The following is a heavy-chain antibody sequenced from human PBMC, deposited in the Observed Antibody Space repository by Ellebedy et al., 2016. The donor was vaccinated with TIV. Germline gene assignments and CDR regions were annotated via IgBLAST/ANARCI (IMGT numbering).Heavy chain of an antibody. V-gene: IGHV3-33*01. D-gene: IGHD2-21*02. J-gene: IGHJ3*02. CDR2: IWYDGSNK. Sequence: GESLKISCAASGFTFSSYGMHWVRQAPGKGLEWVAVIWYDGSNKYYADSVKGRFTISRDNSKNTLYLQMNSLRAEDTAVYYCARDPGAYCGGDCQKPLDDIWGQGTMVTVSS. CDR3: ARDPGAYCGGDCQKPLDDI. CDR1: GFTFSSYG.